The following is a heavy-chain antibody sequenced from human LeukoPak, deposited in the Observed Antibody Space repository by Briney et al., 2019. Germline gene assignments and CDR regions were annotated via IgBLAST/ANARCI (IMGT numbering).Heavy chain of an antibody. Sequence: GRSLRLSCAASGFTFDDYAMPWVRQAPGKGLEWVSGISWNSGSIGYADSVKGRFTISRDNAKNSLYLQMNSLRAEDTALYYCAKDVGSTSLHFDYWGQGTLVTVSS. D-gene: IGHD2-2*01. CDR3: AKDVGSTSLHFDY. V-gene: IGHV3-9*01. CDR1: GFTFDDYA. CDR2: ISWNSGSI. J-gene: IGHJ4*02.